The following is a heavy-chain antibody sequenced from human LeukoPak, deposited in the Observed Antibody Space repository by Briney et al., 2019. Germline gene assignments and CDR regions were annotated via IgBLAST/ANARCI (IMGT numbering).Heavy chain of an antibody. CDR3: ATGARYQTQNWFDP. J-gene: IGHJ5*02. CDR2: FDPEDGET. Sequence: ASVKVSCKVSGYTLTELSMHWVRQAPGKGREWMGGFDPEDGETIYAQKFQGRVTMTEDTSTDTAYMELSSLRSEDTAVYYCATGARYQTQNWFDPWGQGTLVTVSS. D-gene: IGHD2-2*01. V-gene: IGHV1-24*01. CDR1: GYTLTELS.